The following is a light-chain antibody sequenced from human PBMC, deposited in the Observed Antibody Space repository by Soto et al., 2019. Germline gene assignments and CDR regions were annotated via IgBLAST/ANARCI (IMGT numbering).Light chain of an antibody. Sequence: DIQMTQSPSTLSASVGDRVTITCRASQSISTWLAWYQQRAGKAPKLLIYKASNLESGVPSRFSGSGSGTDFTLTLSSLQPDDFATYYCQQDNSYSWAFGQGTKVEIK. CDR3: QQDNSYSWA. J-gene: IGKJ1*01. CDR1: QSISTW. CDR2: KAS. V-gene: IGKV1-5*03.